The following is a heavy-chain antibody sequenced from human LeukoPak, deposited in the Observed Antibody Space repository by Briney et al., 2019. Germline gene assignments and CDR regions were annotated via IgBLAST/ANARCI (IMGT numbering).Heavy chain of an antibody. V-gene: IGHV1-2*04. CDR1: GYTFTGYY. CDR3: AKVSSDFWGSYTFDH. D-gene: IGHD3-3*01. Sequence: ASVKVSCKASGYTFTGYYMHWVRQAPGQGLEWMGWINPNSGGTNYAQKFQDWVTLTRDTSISTAYMELSRLRSDDTAVYYCAKVSSDFWGSYTFDHWGQGTPVTVSS. J-gene: IGHJ4*02. CDR2: INPNSGGT.